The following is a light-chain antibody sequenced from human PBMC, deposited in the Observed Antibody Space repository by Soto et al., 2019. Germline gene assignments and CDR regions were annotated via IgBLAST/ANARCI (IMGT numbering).Light chain of an antibody. Sequence: QSVLTQPPSASGTPGQRVTISCSGSTSNIGINTVNWYQQLPGTAPKLLIYSNSQRPSGVPDRFSGSKSGTSASLAISGLQSEDESDYYCALWDDSLNGPVFGGGTKLTVL. CDR3: ALWDDSLNGPV. CDR1: TSNIGINT. CDR2: SNS. J-gene: IGLJ2*01. V-gene: IGLV1-44*01.